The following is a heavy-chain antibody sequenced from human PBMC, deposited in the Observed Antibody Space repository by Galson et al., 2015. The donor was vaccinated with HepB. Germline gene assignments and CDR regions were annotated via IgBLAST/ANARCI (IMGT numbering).Heavy chain of an antibody. D-gene: IGHD6-13*01. V-gene: IGHV3-30*02. CDR3: VKCSSSWSDFQH. CDR2: IRYDGSNK. J-gene: IGHJ1*01. CDR1: GFTFSSHG. Sequence: SLRLSCAASGFTFSSHGMHWVRQAPGKGLEWVTFIRYDGSNKYYRDSVKGRFTISRDNSQNTLYLQMNSLRAEDSAVYYCVKCSSSWSDFQHWGQGTLVTVSS.